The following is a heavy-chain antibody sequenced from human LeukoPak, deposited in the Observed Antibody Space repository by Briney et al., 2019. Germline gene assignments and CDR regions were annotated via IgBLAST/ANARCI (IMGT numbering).Heavy chain of an antibody. CDR2: ISLSGYT. CDR1: GGSITSTNY. Sequence: SETLSLTCGVSGGSITSTNYWSWVRQPPGQGLEWIGEISLSGYTGFNPSLRSRVTMSLDDSKNHLSLNLASVTAADTAVYYCSRESGPFSPFGHWGQGILVTVTS. D-gene: IGHD1-26*01. V-gene: IGHV4-4*02. J-gene: IGHJ4*02. CDR3: SRESGPFSPFGH.